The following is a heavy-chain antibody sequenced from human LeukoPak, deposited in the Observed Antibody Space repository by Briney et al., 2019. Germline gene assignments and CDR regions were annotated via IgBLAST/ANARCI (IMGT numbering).Heavy chain of an antibody. D-gene: IGHD3-3*01. Sequence: SETLSLTCVVNNGSFTEYWSWIRQPPGKGPGWIGEVYHSGSTNYNPSLKSRLSISTDMSKKQFSLKLNSVAAADTAVYYCAREKFLGRLTRVLDTWGQGTLVTVSS. J-gene: IGHJ5*02. CDR1: NGSFTEY. V-gene: IGHV4-34*01. CDR3: AREKFLGRLTRVLDT. CDR2: VYHSGST.